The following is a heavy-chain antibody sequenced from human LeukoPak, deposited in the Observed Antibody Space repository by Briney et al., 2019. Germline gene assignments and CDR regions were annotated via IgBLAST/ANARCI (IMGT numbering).Heavy chain of an antibody. V-gene: IGHV4-59*01. CDR3: ARGEQLVPYYFDY. Sequence: PSETLSLTCTVSGGSISSYYWSWLRQPPGKGLEWIGYIYYSGSTNYNPSLKSRVTISVDTSKNQFSLKLSSVTAADTAVYYCARGEQLVPYYFDYWGQGTLVTVSS. J-gene: IGHJ4*02. CDR1: GGSISSYY. CDR2: IYYSGST. D-gene: IGHD6-6*01.